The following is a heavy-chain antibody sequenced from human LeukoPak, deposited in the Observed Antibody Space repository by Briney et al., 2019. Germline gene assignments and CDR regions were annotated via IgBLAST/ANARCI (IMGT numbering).Heavy chain of an antibody. Sequence: GGSLRLSCATSGFTLNNYGMHWVRQAPGKGLEWVAIIAHDGVSKYYTDSVKGRFTISRDNSRNTLYLQMDSLRPEDTAVYYCARDWGASGRYNWFDPWGQGTLVTVSS. J-gene: IGHJ5*02. CDR2: IAHDGVSK. CDR1: GFTLNNYG. CDR3: ARDWGASGRYNWFDP. V-gene: IGHV3-30*19. D-gene: IGHD6-19*01.